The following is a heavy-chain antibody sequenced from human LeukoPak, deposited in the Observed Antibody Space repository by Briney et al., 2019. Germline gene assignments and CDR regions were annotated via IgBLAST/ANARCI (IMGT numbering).Heavy chain of an antibody. Sequence: GGSLRLSCAASGFTFSSYGMHWVRQAPGKGLEWVAIIRNDGSNKYYADSVKGRFTISRDNSKNTLYLQMNSLRAEDTAVYYCAKDYNYDFWSGYFDYWGQGTLVTVSS. D-gene: IGHD3-3*01. V-gene: IGHV3-30*02. CDR3: AKDYNYDFWSGYFDY. CDR1: GFTFSSYG. CDR2: IRNDGSNK. J-gene: IGHJ4*02.